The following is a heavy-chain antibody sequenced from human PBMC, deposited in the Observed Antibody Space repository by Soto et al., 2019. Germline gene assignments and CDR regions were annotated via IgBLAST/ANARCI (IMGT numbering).Heavy chain of an antibody. J-gene: IGHJ6*02. CDR1: GFSLSTTGVG. CDR3: VQSRCGGDCLQSYSSHSYYGLDV. D-gene: IGHD2-21*02. CDR2: IYWDDDK. Sequence: SGPTLVNPTQTLTLTCTFSGFSLSTTGVGMGWIRQPPGKALEWLALIYWDDDKRYNPSLKSRLTITKDTSKNQVVLTMTNMDPVDTATYYCVQSRCGGDCLQSYSSHSYYGLDVWGQGTTVTV. V-gene: IGHV2-5*02.